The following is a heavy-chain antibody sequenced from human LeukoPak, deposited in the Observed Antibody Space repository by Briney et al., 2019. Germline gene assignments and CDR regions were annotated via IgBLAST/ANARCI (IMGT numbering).Heavy chain of an antibody. CDR2: INEDGSTT. D-gene: IGHD1-26*01. CDR3: VRDLGGRSGH. CDR1: GFAFSSNW. J-gene: IGHJ4*02. V-gene: IGHV3-74*01. Sequence: SGGSLRLSCAASGFAFSSNWMHWVGQAPGKGLVWVSRINEDGSTTNYADSVKGRSTIFRDNAKNTLYLQMNSLRAEDTAVYYCVRDLGGRSGHWGQGTLVTVSS.